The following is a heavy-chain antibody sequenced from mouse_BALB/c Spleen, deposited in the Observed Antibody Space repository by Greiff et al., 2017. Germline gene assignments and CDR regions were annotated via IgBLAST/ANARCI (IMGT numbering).Heavy chain of an antibody. D-gene: IGHD2-1*01. Sequence: VQLQESGAELARPGASVKLSCKASGYTFTSYWMQWVKQRPGQGLEWIGAIYPGDGDTRYTQKFKGKATLTADKSSSTAYMQLSSLASEDSAVYYCARGGNYGGVPDYWGQGTTLTVSS. CDR1: GYTFTSYW. CDR3: ARGGNYGGVPDY. V-gene: IGHV1-87*01. J-gene: IGHJ2*01. CDR2: IYPGDGDT.